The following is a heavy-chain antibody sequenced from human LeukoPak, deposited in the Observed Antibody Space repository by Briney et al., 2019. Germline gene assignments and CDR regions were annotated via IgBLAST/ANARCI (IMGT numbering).Heavy chain of an antibody. CDR2: IYYSGST. Sequence: PSETLSLTCAVYGGSFSGYYWSWIRQPPGKGLEWIGSIYYSGSTHYNPSLKSRVTISVDTSKNQFSLKLSSVTAADTAVYYCARQLGYCSSTSCYADKVDYWGQGTLVTVSS. V-gene: IGHV4-34*01. D-gene: IGHD2-2*01. CDR3: ARQLGYCSSTSCYADKVDY. CDR1: GGSFSGYY. J-gene: IGHJ4*02.